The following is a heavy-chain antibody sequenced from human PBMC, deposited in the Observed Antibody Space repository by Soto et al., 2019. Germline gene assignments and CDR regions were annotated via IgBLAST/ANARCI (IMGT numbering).Heavy chain of an antibody. V-gene: IGHV1-2*04. D-gene: IGHD5-12*01. J-gene: IGHJ5*02. CDR1: GYTLTSHG. CDR3: ARDSVDKKGWFDP. CDR2: INPNSGGT. Sequence: ASVKVSCKASGYTLTSHGISWVRQAPGQGLEWMGWINPNSGGTNYAQKFQGWVTMTRDTSISTAYMELSRLRSDDTAVYYCARDSVDKKGWFDPWGQGTLVTVSS.